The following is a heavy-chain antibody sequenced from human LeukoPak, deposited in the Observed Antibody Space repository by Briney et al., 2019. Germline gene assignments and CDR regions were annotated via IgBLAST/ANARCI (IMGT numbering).Heavy chain of an antibody. CDR3: ARARSRGYSGYGVDWFDP. Sequence: GGSLRLSCAASGFTFNTYSMNWVRQAPGKGLEWVSYISSSSSTIYYADSVKGRFTISRDNAKNSLYLQMNSLRAGDTAVYYCARARSRGYSGYGVDWFDPWGQGTLVTVSS. V-gene: IGHV3-48*01. CDR2: ISSSSSTI. CDR1: GFTFNTYS. J-gene: IGHJ5*02. D-gene: IGHD5-12*01.